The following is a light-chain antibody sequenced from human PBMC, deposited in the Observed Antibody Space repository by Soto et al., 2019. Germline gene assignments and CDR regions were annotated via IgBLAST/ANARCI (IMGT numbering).Light chain of an antibody. Sequence: DIQLTQSPSFPSASVGDRVTITCRASQGIGSYLAWYQQRPGEAPKLLIFAASTLQSGVPSRFSGSGSGTDFTLTISSLQPEDFATYHCQQLTSYPRSTFGQGTRLEIK. CDR1: QGIGSY. CDR2: AAS. J-gene: IGKJ5*01. V-gene: IGKV1-9*01. CDR3: QQLTSYPRST.